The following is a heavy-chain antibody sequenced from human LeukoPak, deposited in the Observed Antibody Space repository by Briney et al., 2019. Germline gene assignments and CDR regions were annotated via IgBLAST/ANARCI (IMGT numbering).Heavy chain of an antibody. CDR2: INPNTGGT. V-gene: IGHV1-2*02. Sequence: ASVKVSCKASGYTFTGYYMHWVRQAPGQGLEWMGWINPNTGGTNYAQKFQGRVTMTRDTSISTTYVELSRLRSDDTAVYYCARDYGDYDAFDIWGQGTMVTVSS. J-gene: IGHJ3*02. CDR1: GYTFTGYY. D-gene: IGHD4-17*01. CDR3: ARDYGDYDAFDI.